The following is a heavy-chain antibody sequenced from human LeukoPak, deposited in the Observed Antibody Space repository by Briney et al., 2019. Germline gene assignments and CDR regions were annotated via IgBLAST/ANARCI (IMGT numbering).Heavy chain of an antibody. V-gene: IGHV3-53*01. J-gene: IGHJ3*02. CDR2: IYTGGST. Sequence: GGSLRLSCAASGFTVGSNYMSWVRQAPGKGLEWVSVIYTGGSTYYADSVKGRFTISRDNSKNTLYLQMNSLRAEDTAVYYCARLTPPAGIWAFDIWGQGTMVTVSS. CDR3: ARLTPPAGIWAFDI. D-gene: IGHD6-13*01. CDR1: GFTVGSNY.